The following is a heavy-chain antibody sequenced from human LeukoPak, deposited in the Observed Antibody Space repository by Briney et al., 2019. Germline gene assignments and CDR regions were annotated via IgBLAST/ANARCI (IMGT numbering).Heavy chain of an antibody. CDR1: ETTFSSYA. Sequence: GGSLRPSCGAPETTFSSYAMTGGGQAPGKGLEWVSAISGSGVNTYYADSVKGRFTISRDNSKNTVYLQMNSLRAEDTPVYSCARYHYYDSSGYYVFAYWGRGTLVTVSS. CDR3: ARYHYYDSSGYYVFAY. D-gene: IGHD3-22*01. CDR2: ISGSGVNT. V-gene: IGHV3-23*01. J-gene: IGHJ4*02.